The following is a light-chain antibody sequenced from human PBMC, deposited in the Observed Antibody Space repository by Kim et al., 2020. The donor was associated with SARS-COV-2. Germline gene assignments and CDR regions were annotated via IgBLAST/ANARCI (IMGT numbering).Light chain of an antibody. V-gene: IGKV3-15*01. CDR2: GAS. Sequence: VTPVQRATLSARASQSFSSNLAWYPWKPGQAPRLLIYGASTRATGIPARFSGSGSGTEFTLTISSLQSEDFAVYYCQQYNTWPPLTFGGGTKLEI. J-gene: IGKJ4*01. CDR3: QQYNTWPPLT. CDR1: QSFSSN.